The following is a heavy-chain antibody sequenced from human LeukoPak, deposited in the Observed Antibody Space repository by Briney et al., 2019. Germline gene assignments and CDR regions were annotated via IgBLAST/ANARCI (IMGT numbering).Heavy chain of an antibody. CDR3: ARSAAAALYYYYYMDV. D-gene: IGHD6-13*01. V-gene: IGHV1-2*02. J-gene: IGHJ6*03. CDR2: INPNSGGT. CDR1: GYTFTGYY. Sequence: ASVKVSCKASGYTFTGYYMHWVRQAPGQGLEWMGWINPNSGGTNYAQKFQGRVTMTRDTSISTAYMELSRLRSDDTAVYYCARSAAAALYYYYYMDVWGKGTTVTISS.